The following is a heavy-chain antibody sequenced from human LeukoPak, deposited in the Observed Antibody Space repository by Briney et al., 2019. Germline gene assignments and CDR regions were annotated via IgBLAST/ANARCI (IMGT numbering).Heavy chain of an antibody. CDR1: GGSISSSSYY. Sequence: SETLSLTCTVSGGSISSSSYYWGWIRQPPGKGLEWIGSIYYSGSTYYNPSLKSRVTISVDTSKNQFSLKLSSVTAADTAVYYCARHRGRRYYDSSGYWPDDAFDIWGQGTMVTVSS. V-gene: IGHV4-39*01. J-gene: IGHJ3*02. D-gene: IGHD3-22*01. CDR2: IYYSGST. CDR3: ARHRGRRYYDSSGYWPDDAFDI.